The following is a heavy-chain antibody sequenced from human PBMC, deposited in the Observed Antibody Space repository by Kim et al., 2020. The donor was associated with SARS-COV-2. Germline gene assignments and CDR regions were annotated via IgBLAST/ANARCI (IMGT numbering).Heavy chain of an antibody. CDR2: ISGSGGST. D-gene: IGHD3-10*01. CDR3: AKRARITMLRGVRGDYYYGMDV. CDR1: GFTFSSYA. Sequence: GGSLRLSCAASGFTFSSYAMSWVRQAPGKGLEWVSAISGSGGSTYYADYVKGRFTISRDNSKNTLYLQMNSLRAEDTAVYYCAKRARITMLRGVRGDYYYGMDVWGQGTTVTVSS. J-gene: IGHJ6*02. V-gene: IGHV3-23*01.